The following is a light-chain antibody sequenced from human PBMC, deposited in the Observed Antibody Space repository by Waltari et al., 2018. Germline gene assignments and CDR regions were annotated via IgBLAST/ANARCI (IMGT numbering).Light chain of an antibody. V-gene: IGLV3-21*04. CDR1: SIGGKA. J-gene: IGLJ2*01. CDR2: YDR. Sequence: SYVLTQPPSVSVAPGETTRITCGGTSIGGKAVHWYQQKPGQAPVLVIYYDRDRPSGIPERLSGSNYGNTATLTISRVEAGDEADYYCQVSDSSSDLVVFGGGTKLTVL. CDR3: QVSDSSSDLVV.